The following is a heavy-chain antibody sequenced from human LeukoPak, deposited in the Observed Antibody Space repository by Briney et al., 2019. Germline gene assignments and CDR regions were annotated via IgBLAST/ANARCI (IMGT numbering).Heavy chain of an antibody. D-gene: IGHD2-2*01. J-gene: IGHJ4*02. V-gene: IGHV4-34*01. CDR2: INHSGST. Sequence: SETLSLTCAVYGGSFSGYYWSWIRQPPGKGLEWIGEINHSGSTNYNPPLKSRVTISVDTSKNQFSLKLSSVTAADTAVYYCARGLAYCSSTSCRAGYGYWGQGTLVTVSS. CDR3: ARGLAYCSSTSCRAGYGY. CDR1: GGSFSGYY.